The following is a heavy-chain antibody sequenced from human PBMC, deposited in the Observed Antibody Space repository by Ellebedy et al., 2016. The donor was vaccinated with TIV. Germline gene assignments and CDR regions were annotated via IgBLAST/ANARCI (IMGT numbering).Heavy chain of an antibody. CDR3: ARGGAGFDSMNRELSFDS. CDR2: IRSSTNSI. D-gene: IGHD1-26*01. CDR1: GFTFSTYW. J-gene: IGHJ4*02. Sequence: GESLKISXAASGFTFSTYWMNWVRQAPGKGLEWVAFIRSSTNSISYADSVKGRFTISRDDAENSLYLQMNSLRDEDTAVYYCARGGAGFDSMNRELSFDSWGQGTLVTVSS. V-gene: IGHV3-48*02.